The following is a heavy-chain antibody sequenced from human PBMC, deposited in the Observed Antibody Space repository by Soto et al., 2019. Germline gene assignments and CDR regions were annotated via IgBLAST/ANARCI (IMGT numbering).Heavy chain of an antibody. CDR2: IYASGSP. Sequence: PSETLSLTCTISGGSISVYYWSWVRQPPGHELEWIGYIYASGSPYYHPSLRSRVTISADTSKNQISLKLTSPTAADTAVYYCARGVGSSPPRYWGRGTLVTVSS. V-gene: IGHV4-59*01. CDR3: ARGVGSSPPRY. J-gene: IGHJ4*02. CDR1: GGSISVYY. D-gene: IGHD1-26*01.